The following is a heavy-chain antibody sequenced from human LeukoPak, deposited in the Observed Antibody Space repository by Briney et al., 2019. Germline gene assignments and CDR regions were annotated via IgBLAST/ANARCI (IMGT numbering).Heavy chain of an antibody. J-gene: IGHJ4*02. Sequence: SETLSLTCTVSGGSISSSSHYWGWIRQPPGKGLEWIGSIYYSGSTNYNPSLKSRVTISVHTSMNQLSLKLSSVSAADTAIYYCARDRAYCSSTSCPFDSWGQGTLVSVSS. D-gene: IGHD2-2*01. CDR1: GGSISSSSHY. CDR3: ARDRAYCSSTSCPFDS. CDR2: IYYSGST. V-gene: IGHV4-39*07.